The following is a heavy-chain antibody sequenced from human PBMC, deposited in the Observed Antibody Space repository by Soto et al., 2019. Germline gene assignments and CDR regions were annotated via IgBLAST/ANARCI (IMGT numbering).Heavy chain of an antibody. Sequence: QITLKESGPTLVKPTQTLTLTCTFSGFSLSTRGVAVGWFRQPPGKALEWLALIYWAEDKWYSPSLKSRLTSADVTSTSQVVLTMTNMDPVDTATYYCAHRPRGYAYYFDYGGQGTLVTVSS. CDR3: AHRPRGYAYYFDY. CDR2: IYWAEDK. D-gene: IGHD5-12*01. CDR1: GFSLSTRGVA. V-gene: IGHV2-5*02. J-gene: IGHJ4*02.